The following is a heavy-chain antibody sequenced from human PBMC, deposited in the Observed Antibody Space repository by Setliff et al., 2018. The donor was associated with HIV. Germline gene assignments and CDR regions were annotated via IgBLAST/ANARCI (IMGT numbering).Heavy chain of an antibody. CDR3: ARDLGYCTSTSCYGVFDY. V-gene: IGHV1-46*01. CDR2: ITPTDDIT. Sequence: GASVKVSCKASGFTLISYHMHWVRQAPGRGLEWMTMITPTDDITTYAQNFQGRVTMTRDTSTSTVYMELSSLRSEDTAVYYCARDLGYCTSTSCYGVFDYWGQGTLVTVSS. D-gene: IGHD2-2*01. CDR1: GFTLISYH. J-gene: IGHJ4*02.